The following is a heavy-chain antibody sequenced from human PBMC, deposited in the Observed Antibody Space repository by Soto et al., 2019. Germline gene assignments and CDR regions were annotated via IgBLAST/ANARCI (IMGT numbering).Heavy chain of an antibody. CDR3: GTGYCSATGYPLEW. Sequence: EVQLVESGGGLVQPGGSLRLSCVASGFDFSDNYMSWVRQVPGRAPEWISVLYSAGTTYYAGSVRDRFIISRDNSRNTLKLEWTALTLEDTATRYCGTGYCSATGYPLEWWGPGTRVTVAS. J-gene: IGHJ1*01. D-gene: IGHD5-18*01. CDR1: GFDFSDNY. CDR2: LYSAGTT. V-gene: IGHV3-66*01.